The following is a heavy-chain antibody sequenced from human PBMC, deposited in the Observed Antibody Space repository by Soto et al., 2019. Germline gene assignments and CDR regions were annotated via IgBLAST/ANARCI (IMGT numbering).Heavy chain of an antibody. CDR3: VAVAAVDYYYGMDV. CDR1: GESFNGYY. V-gene: IGHV4-34*01. Sequence: SETLSLTCAVYGESFNGYYWRWIRQPPGKGLEWIGEINHSGSTTYNPSLESRVTISVDTSKKQFSLKLNSVTAADTAVYYCVAVAAVDYYYGMDVWGQGTTVTVSS. CDR2: INHSGST. D-gene: IGHD6-19*01. J-gene: IGHJ6*02.